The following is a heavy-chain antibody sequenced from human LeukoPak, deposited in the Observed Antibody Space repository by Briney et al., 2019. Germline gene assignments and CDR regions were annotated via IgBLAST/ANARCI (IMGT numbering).Heavy chain of an antibody. CDR3: AKETYYDFWSGYYQLFDY. Sequence: QTGGSLRLSCAASGFTFSSYGMHWVRQAPGKGLEWVAFIRYDGSNKYYADSVKGRFTISRDNSKNTLYLQMNSLRAEDTAVYYCAKETYYDFWSGYYQLFDYWGQGTLVTVSS. CDR2: IRYDGSNK. J-gene: IGHJ4*02. V-gene: IGHV3-30*02. CDR1: GFTFSSYG. D-gene: IGHD3-3*01.